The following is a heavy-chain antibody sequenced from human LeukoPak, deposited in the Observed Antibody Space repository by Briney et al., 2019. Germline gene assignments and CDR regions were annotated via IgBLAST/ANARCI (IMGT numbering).Heavy chain of an antibody. CDR3: ANEGWLRFWDY. J-gene: IGHJ4*02. CDR2: ISYDGSNK. D-gene: IGHD5-12*01. Sequence: PGGSLRLSCAASGFTFSSYGMHWVRQAPGKGLEWVAVISYDGSNKYYADSVKGRFTISRDNSKNTLYLQMNSLRAEDTAVYYCANEGWLRFWDYWGQGTLVTVSS. V-gene: IGHV3-30*18. CDR1: GFTFSSYG.